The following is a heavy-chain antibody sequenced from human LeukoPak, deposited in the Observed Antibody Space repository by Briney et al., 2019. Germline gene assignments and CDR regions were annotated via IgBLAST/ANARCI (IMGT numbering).Heavy chain of an antibody. V-gene: IGHV4-39*07. D-gene: IGHD1-26*01. Sequence: SETLSLTCTVSGDSISRSNYCWGWIRQPPGKGLDWIGSICYSGSTYYNPSLKSRVTISVDTSKNQFSLKLSSVTAADTAVYYCAKGGSYSDYWGQGTLVTVSS. CDR2: ICYSGST. CDR1: GDSISRSNYC. J-gene: IGHJ4*02. CDR3: AKGGSYSDY.